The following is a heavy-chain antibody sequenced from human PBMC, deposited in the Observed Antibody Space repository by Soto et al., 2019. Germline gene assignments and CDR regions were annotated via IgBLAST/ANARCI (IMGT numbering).Heavy chain of an antibody. CDR1: GGSISSGGYY. V-gene: IGHV4-31*03. J-gene: IGHJ4*02. D-gene: IGHD3-16*01. Sequence: QVQLQESGPGLVKPSQTLSLTCTVSGGSISSGGYYWSWIRQHPGKGLEWIGYIYYSGSTYYNPSLKGRVTISGDTSKNQFARKLSSVTAADTAVYSCARDVARGGNFDYWGQGTLVTVSS. CDR3: ARDVARGGNFDY. CDR2: IYYSGST.